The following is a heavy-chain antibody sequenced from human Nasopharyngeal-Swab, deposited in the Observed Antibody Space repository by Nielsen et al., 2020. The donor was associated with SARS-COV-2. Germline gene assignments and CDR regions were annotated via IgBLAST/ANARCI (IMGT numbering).Heavy chain of an antibody. J-gene: IGHJ6*02. CDR3: ARIPRVSSVFGYYYYGMDV. D-gene: IGHD3-10*01. V-gene: IGHV2-26*01. CDR1: GFSLSNARMG. CDR2: IFSNDEK. Sequence: SGPTLVKPPETLTLTCTVSGFSLSNARMGVSWIRQPPGKALEWLAHIFSNDEKSYSTSLKSRLTISKDTSKSQVVLTMTNMDPVDTATYYCARIPRVSSVFGYYYYGMDVWGQGTTVTVSS.